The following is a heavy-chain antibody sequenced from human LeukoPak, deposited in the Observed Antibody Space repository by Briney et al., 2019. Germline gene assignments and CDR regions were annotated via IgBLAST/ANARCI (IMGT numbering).Heavy chain of an antibody. CDR2: IDDSGST. D-gene: IGHD3-10*01. Sequence: PSETLSLTCTVSGDSIGRYYWNWIRQPPGKGPEWIGYIDDSGSTNYNPSLKSRVTISVDTSKNQFSLKLSSVTAADTAVYYCAGMRYYYGSGSYPDVWGKGTTVTISS. V-gene: IGHV4-59*01. CDR3: AGMRYYYGSGSYPDV. J-gene: IGHJ6*04. CDR1: GDSIGRYY.